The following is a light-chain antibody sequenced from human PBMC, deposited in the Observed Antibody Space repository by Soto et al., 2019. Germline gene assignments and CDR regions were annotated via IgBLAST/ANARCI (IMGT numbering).Light chain of an antibody. CDR2: DVT. V-gene: IGLV2-11*01. CDR3: CSYAGSYSVV. CDR1: SSDIGGYNY. J-gene: IGLJ2*01. Sequence: QSALTQPRSVSGSPGQSVTISCTATSSDIGGYNYVSWYQQHPGIAPKLMIYDVTKRPSGVPDRFSGSKSGNTASLTISGLQTEDEADYYCCSYAGSYSVVFGGGTKLTVL.